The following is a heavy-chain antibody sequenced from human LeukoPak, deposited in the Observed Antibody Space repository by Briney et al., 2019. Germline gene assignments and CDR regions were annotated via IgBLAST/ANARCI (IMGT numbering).Heavy chain of an antibody. CDR3: ARPRYQLLLFDAFDI. CDR1: GFTFSSYA. V-gene: IGHV4-34*01. CDR2: INHSGST. J-gene: IGHJ3*02. D-gene: IGHD2-2*01. Sequence: GSLRLSCAASGFTFSSYAMSWIRQPPGKGLEWIGEINHSGSTNYNPSLKSRVTISVDTSKNQFSLKLSSVTAADTAVYYCARPRYQLLLFDAFDIWGQGTMVTVSS.